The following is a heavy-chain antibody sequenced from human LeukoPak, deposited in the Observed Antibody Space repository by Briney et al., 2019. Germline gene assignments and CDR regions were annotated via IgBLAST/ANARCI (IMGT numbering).Heavy chain of an antibody. D-gene: IGHD2-2*01. Sequence: SETLSLTCTVSGGSISSYYWSWIRQPPGKGLEWNGYIYYSGSTNYNRSLKSRVTISVDTSKNQFSLKLSSVTAADTAVYYCARLDDIVVVPAGGAFDIWGQGTMVTVSS. CDR2: IYYSGST. CDR3: ARLDDIVVVPAGGAFDI. V-gene: IGHV4-59*08. J-gene: IGHJ3*02. CDR1: GGSISSYY.